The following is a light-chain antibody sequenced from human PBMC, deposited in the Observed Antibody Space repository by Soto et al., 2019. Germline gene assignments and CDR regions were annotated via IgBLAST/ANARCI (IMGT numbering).Light chain of an antibody. V-gene: IGLV2-14*03. Sequence: QSVLTQPASVSDSPGQSITISCTGTSSDVGGSNFVSWYQQHPGKPPKLIIYDVANRPSGVSNRFSGSKSGSTASLIISRLQTEDEADYYCVSYTSSTTYVFGTGKKITV. CDR2: DVA. CDR1: SSDVGGSNF. J-gene: IGLJ1*01. CDR3: VSYTSSTTYV.